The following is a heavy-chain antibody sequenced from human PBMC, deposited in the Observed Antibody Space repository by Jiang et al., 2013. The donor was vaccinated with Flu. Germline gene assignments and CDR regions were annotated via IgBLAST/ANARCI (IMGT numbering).Heavy chain of an antibody. J-gene: IGHJ4*01. Sequence: GPGLVKPSETLSLTCTVSGGSISGYYWSWIRQFPGKGLEWIGFAYYTGRTNYNPSLERRVTISVDTSKNQFSLMLSSVTAADTAVFYXARCSSRSGGSCYFDY. D-gene: IGHD2-15*01. V-gene: IGHV4-59*01. CDR2: AYYTGRT. CDR3: ARCSSRSGGSCYFDY. CDR1: GGSISGYY.